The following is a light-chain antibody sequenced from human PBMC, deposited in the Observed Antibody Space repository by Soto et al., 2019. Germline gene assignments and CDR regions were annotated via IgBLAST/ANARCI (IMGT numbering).Light chain of an antibody. CDR3: HPYYSPPS. CDR2: WAS. CDR1: QRVLYSSNNKNY. Sequence: DIVMSQTTDSLAVSLGERATINCKCSQRVLYSSNNKNYLAWYQQKPGQPPKLLIYWASTRESGVPDRFSGSGSGTDFTLTISSLQAEDVAVYSCHPYYSPPSFGPGSKVAI. V-gene: IGKV4-1*01. J-gene: IGKJ3*01.